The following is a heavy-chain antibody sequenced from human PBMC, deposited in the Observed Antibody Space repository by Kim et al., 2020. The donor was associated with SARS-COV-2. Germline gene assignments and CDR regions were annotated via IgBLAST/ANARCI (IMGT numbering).Heavy chain of an antibody. D-gene: IGHD3-16*01. CDR1: GFTFSSYS. J-gene: IGHJ6*02. V-gene: IGHV3-21*01. CDR2: ISSSSSYI. CDR3: ARGAWGEFTSLYYYYGMDV. Sequence: GGSLRLSCAASGFTFSSYSMNWVRQAPGKGLEWVSSISSSSSYIYYADSVKGRFTISRDNAKNSLYLQMNSLRAEDTAVYYCARGAWGEFTSLYYYYGMDVWGQGTTVTVSS.